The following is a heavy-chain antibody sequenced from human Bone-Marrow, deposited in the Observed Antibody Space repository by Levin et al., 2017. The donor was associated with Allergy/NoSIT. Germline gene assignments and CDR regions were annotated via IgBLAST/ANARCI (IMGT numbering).Heavy chain of an antibody. CDR2: ISGSGGNT. CDR3: AGYDTSAYHSPFDY. CDR1: GFIFRNYA. V-gene: IGHV3-23*01. D-gene: IGHD3-22*01. J-gene: IGHJ4*02. Sequence: ETLSLTCAASGFIFRNYAMNWVRQAPGKGLEWVSQISGSGGNTHYADSVKGRFTFSRDNSKNTLYLQMNSLRVEDTAVYYCAGYDTSAYHSPFDYWGQGTLVTVSS.